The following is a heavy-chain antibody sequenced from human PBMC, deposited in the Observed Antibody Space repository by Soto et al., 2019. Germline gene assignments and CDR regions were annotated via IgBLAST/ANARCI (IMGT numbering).Heavy chain of an antibody. J-gene: IGHJ3*01. CDR2: ISTFNGKT. CDR3: ARLLTEGATFREDAFDL. CDR1: RYTFTSHG. D-gene: IGHD1-26*01. V-gene: IGHV1-18*01. Sequence: QVQLVQSGGDVKTPGASVKVSCTTFRYTFTSHGIAWVCQAPGQGLEWMGWISTFNGKTDYAQKFQGRVTMTADTLTSTVHMELRSLRSDDTAVYYCARLLTEGATFREDAFDLWGQGTKVTVSS.